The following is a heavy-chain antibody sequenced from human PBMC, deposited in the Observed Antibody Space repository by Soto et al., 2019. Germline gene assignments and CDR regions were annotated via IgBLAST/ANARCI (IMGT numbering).Heavy chain of an antibody. Sequence: DVQLLESGGGLVQPGGSLRLSCGASRFTLSNYVVNWVRQAPGQGLEWVSTIGGDGTDTYYPDSLKGRFTISRDNSKDTVYLQMNSLRAVDTAVYYCARSGHCDGFRCSSFDIWGQGTVVTVSS. D-gene: IGHD2-21*01. CDR1: RFTLSNYV. J-gene: IGHJ3*02. V-gene: IGHV3-23*01. CDR3: ARSGHCDGFRCSSFDI. CDR2: IGGDGTDT.